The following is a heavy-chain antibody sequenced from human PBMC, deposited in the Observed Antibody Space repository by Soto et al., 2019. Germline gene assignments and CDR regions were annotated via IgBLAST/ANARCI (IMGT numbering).Heavy chain of an antibody. CDR2: IWFDGSNK. CDR1: GFTFSNYC. CDR3: ARELYDYVCGSYLPYFDY. D-gene: IGHD3-16*02. V-gene: IGHV3-33*01. Sequence: PGGSLRLSCAASGFTFSNYCIHWVRQAPCKGLEWVAVIWFDGSNKYYADSVKGRFTISRDNSKNTLYLQMNSLRAEDTAVYYCARELYDYVCGSYLPYFDYWGQGTLVTVSS. J-gene: IGHJ4*02.